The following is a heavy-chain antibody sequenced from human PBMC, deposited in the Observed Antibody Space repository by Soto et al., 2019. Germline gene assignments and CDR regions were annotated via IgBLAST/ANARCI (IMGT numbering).Heavy chain of an antibody. CDR2: IYYSGST. J-gene: IGHJ4*02. CDR1: GGSISSGDYY. V-gene: IGHV4-30-4*01. Sequence: PSETLSLTCTVSGGSISSGDYYWSWLRQPPGKGLEWIGYIYYSGSTYYNPSLKSRVTISVDTSKNQFSLKLSSVTAADTAVYYCASQVLRETFDYWGQGTLVTVSS. CDR3: ASQVLRETFDY. D-gene: IGHD3-3*01.